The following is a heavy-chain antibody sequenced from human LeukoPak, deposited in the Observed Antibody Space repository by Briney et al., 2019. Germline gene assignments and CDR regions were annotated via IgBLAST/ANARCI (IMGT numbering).Heavy chain of an antibody. Sequence: SETLSLTCAVSGASITSYYWTWIRQPPGKGLEWIGYIYHTGNIKYNPSLNSRVTISIDTSKNQFSLKLSSVTAADTAVYYCARFGSGWWYNDYWGQGTLVTVSS. D-gene: IGHD6-19*01. J-gene: IGHJ4*02. CDR3: ARFGSGWWYNDY. CDR1: GASITSYY. V-gene: IGHV4-59*01. CDR2: IYHTGNI.